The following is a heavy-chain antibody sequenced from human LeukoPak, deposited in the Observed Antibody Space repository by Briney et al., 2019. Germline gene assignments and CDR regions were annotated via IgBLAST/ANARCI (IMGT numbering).Heavy chain of an antibody. CDR3: ARGGANICFAP. Sequence: GASVKVSCKASGYTFTSYGICWVRQAPGQGLEWMGWISAYNGNTNYAQRLQGRVIMTTDTSTSTAYMELRSLRSDDTAVYYCARGGANICFAPGGKEPLVTVPS. D-gene: IGHD3-16*01. V-gene: IGHV1-18*01. CDR2: ISAYNGNT. CDR1: GYTFTSYG. J-gene: IGHJ5*02.